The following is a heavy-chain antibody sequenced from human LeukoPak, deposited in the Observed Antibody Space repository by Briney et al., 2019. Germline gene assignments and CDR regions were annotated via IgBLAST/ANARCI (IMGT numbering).Heavy chain of an antibody. J-gene: IGHJ4*02. CDR1: GYTFTGYH. CDR3: ARFEYSSSSRGYYFDY. CDR2: MNPNSGNT. V-gene: IGHV1-8*02. D-gene: IGHD6-6*01. Sequence: ASVKVSCKASGYTFTGYHIHWVRQAPGQGLEWMGWMNPNSGNTGYAQKFQGRVTMTRNTSISTAYMELSSLRSEDTAVYYCARFEYSSSSRGYYFDYWGQGTLVTVSS.